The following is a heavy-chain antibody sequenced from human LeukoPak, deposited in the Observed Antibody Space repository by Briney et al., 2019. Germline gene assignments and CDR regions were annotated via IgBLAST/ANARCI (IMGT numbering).Heavy chain of an antibody. CDR3: ASPKYSSGTFDP. V-gene: IGHV4-39*01. J-gene: IGHJ5*02. D-gene: IGHD6-19*01. CDR2: MYDSGST. Sequence: SETLSLTCTVSGGSIGSSSYYWGWLRQPPGKGREWIGSMYDSGSTNDNPALKRRVTISVDTSKNQISLKLSSVTAADTAVYYCASPKYSSGTFDPWGQGTQVTVSS. CDR1: GGSIGSSSYY.